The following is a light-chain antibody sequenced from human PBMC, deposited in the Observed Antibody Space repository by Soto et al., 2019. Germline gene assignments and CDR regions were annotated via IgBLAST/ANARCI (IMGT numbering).Light chain of an antibody. Sequence: HSVLTQPPSVSGAPGQSVTISCTGGSANIGTGYDVHWYQQVPGTAPKLLIYGNNNRPSGIPDRFSGSKSDTSASLAIAGLQAEDEADYYCQSYDSGLSTYVFGTGTKVTVL. CDR3: QSYDSGLSTYV. CDR1: SANIGTGYD. CDR2: GNN. V-gene: IGLV1-40*01. J-gene: IGLJ1*01.